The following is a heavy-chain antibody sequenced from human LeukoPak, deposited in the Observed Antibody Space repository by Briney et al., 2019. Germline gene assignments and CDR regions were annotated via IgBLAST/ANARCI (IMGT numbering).Heavy chain of an antibody. CDR2: INPNSGDT. CDR1: GYTFTGYY. Sequence: GASVKVSCKASGYTFTGYYMHSVRQAPGQGLEWMGWINPNSGDTNYAQKFQRRVTMTRDTSISAAYMELSRLRSDDTAIYYCTIENGGNSGCDYWGQGNLVTVSS. J-gene: IGHJ4*02. V-gene: IGHV1-2*02. CDR3: TIENGGNSGCDY. D-gene: IGHD4-23*01.